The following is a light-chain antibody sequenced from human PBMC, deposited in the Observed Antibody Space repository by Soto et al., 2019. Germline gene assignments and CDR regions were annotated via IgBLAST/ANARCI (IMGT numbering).Light chain of an antibody. J-gene: IGKJ5*01. CDR2: DAS. V-gene: IGKV3-20*01. CDR1: QSVGYS. Sequence: ENVLTQSPGTLSLSPGARATLSCRASQSVGYSLAWYQQRPGQAPTLLISDASTRAPGIPDRFSGSGSGTDFTLTISRLQPEDYALYYCQQYGPSLITFGQGTRREIK. CDR3: QQYGPSLIT.